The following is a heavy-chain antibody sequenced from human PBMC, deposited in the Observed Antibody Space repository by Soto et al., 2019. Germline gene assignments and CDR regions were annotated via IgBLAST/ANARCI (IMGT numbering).Heavy chain of an antibody. D-gene: IGHD2-8*01. J-gene: IGHJ4*02. CDR2: VWYDGDHR. V-gene: IGHV3-33*01. CDR3: ARDLYANFAGYSRGFDH. CDR1: GFSFNNFG. Sequence: GGSLRLSCAASGFSFNNFGIHWVRQAPGKGLEWVAIVWYDGDHRFYADSVKGRFSISRDSSNNTVYLQMNSLRVEDTALYYCARDLYANFAGYSRGFDHWGQGAQVTVSS.